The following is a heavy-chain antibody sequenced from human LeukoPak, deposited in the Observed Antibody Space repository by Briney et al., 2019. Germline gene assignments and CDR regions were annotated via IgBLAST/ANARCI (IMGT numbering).Heavy chain of an antibody. Sequence: KPSETLSLTCTVSGGSISSGDYYWSWIRQPPGKGLEWIGYIYYSGTSTYNLSLKSRVTISADTSKNQFSLKLNSMTTADTAVYYCTRGAGWLIDYWGQGILVTVSS. J-gene: IGHJ4*02. D-gene: IGHD3-16*01. CDR3: TRGAGWLIDY. V-gene: IGHV4-61*08. CDR2: IYYSGTS. CDR1: GGSISSGDYY.